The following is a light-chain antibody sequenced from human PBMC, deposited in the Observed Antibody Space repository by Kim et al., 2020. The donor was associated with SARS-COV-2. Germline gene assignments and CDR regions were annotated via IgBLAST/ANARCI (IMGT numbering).Light chain of an antibody. CDR3: QSFDNSLSGWV. Sequence: QRVTISCTGSSSNIGAGFDVHWYQHLPGTVPKLLIFGNTNRPSGVPDRFSGSKSGTSASLAITGLQAEDEADYYCQSFDNSLSGWVFGGGTQLTVL. CDR1: SSNIGAGFD. J-gene: IGLJ3*02. CDR2: GNT. V-gene: IGLV1-40*01.